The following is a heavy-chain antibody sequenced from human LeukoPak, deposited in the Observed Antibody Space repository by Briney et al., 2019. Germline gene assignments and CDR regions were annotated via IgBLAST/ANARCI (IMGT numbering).Heavy chain of an antibody. CDR3: ARGDTYYDFWSGYFDY. CDR2: IIPILGIA. J-gene: IGHJ4*02. V-gene: IGHV1-69*04. Sequence: SVKVSCKASGGTLSSYAISWVRQAPGQGLEWMGRIIPILGIANYAQKFQGRVTITADKSTSTAYMELSSLRSEDTAVYYCARGDTYYDFWSGYFDYWGQGTLVTVSS. D-gene: IGHD3-3*01. CDR1: GGTLSSYA.